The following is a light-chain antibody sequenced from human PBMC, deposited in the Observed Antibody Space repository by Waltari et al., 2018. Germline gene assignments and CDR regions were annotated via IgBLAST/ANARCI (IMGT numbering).Light chain of an antibody. V-gene: IGKV3-20*01. CDR1: ESVRRA. CDR3: QHNVRLPVT. J-gene: IGKJ1*01. CDR2: DTS. Sequence: EVVLTQSPGTLSLSPGERATLSGRASESVRRALIWYQQKPGQAPRLLIYDTSTRATGVPDGFSGSGSGTDFSLTISRLEPEDFAVYYCQHNVRLPVTFGQGTKVEIK.